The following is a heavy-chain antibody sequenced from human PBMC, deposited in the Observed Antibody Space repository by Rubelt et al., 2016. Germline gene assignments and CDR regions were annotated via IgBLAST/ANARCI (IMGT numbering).Heavy chain of an antibody. D-gene: IGHD2-2*01. CDR3: ARGQLPPEGMDV. Sequence: QVQLVQSGAEVKKPGASVKVSCKASGYTFTSYYMHWVRQAPGQGLEWMGIINPSGGSTSYAQKFQGRVTITADEATSTAYMELSSLRSEDTAVYYCARGQLPPEGMDVWGQGTTVTVSS. V-gene: IGHV1-46*01. CDR1: GYTFTSYY. J-gene: IGHJ6*02. CDR2: INPSGGST.